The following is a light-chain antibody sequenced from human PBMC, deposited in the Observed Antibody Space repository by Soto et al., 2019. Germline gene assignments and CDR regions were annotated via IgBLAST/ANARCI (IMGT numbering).Light chain of an antibody. Sequence: SYALTQPPSVSVAPGQTARITCGGNNIGSRSVHWYQLKPGQAPMLVVYDDSDRPSGIPERFSGSNSGNTATLTISGVEAGDEAAYYCQVWESSSDNSVFGTGTKLTVL. J-gene: IGLJ1*01. CDR1: NIGSRS. CDR3: QVWESSSDNSV. CDR2: DDS. V-gene: IGLV3-21*02.